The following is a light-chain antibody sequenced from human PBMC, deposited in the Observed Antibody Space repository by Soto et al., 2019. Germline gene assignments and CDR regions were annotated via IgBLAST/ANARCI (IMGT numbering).Light chain of an antibody. J-gene: IGKJ1*01. CDR2: AAS. V-gene: IGKV1-39*01. CDR3: QQSYSTPWT. CDR1: QSISSY. Sequence: DIQLTQSPSSLSASVRDRVTITCRASQSISSYLNWYQQKPGKAPKLLIYAASSLQSGVPSRFSGSGSGSDFTLTIRSPQPEDFATYYCQQSYSTPWTFGQGTKVEIK.